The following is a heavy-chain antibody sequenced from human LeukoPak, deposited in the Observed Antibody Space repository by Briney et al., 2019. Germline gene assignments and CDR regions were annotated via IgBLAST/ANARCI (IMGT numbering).Heavy chain of an antibody. CDR1: GDNVSSNSAA. CDR3: ARARQTVTPNDNWFDP. J-gene: IGHJ5*02. Sequence: SQTLSLTCAISGDNVSSNSAAWNWIRQSPSRGLEWLGRTYYRSKWYNDYAVSVKSRITINPDTSKNQFSLQLNSVTPEDTAVYYCARARQTVTPNDNWFDPWGQGTLVTVSS. D-gene: IGHD4-17*01. V-gene: IGHV6-1*01. CDR2: TYYRSKWYN.